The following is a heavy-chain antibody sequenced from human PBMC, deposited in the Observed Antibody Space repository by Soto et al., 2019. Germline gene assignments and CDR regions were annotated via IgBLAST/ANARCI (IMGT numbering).Heavy chain of an antibody. CDR2: IRTQTNKYAT. J-gene: IGHJ3*01. V-gene: IGHV3-73*01. CDR3: AVAPALPYCTEDCYTYAFGF. D-gene: IGHD2-8*02. CDR1: GVTFSGSA. Sequence: QLVESGGALVQPGGSLKLSCAGSGVTFSGSAIHWVRHASGTGLAWICRIRTQTNKYATSYTASIKGHFVISRDDLQRTSYLHMSNLRTEDTAVYYCAVAPALPYCTEDCYTYAFGFWGQGTMVIVSP.